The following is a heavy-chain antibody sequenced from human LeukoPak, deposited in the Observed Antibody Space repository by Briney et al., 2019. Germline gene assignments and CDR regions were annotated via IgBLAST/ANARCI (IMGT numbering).Heavy chain of an antibody. CDR3: ARHSLRLHTKSPYNWFDP. Sequence: KTSETLSLTCTVSGYSISSGYYWGWIRQPPGKGLEWIGSIYYSGSTYYNPSLKSRVTISVDTSKNQFSLKLSSVTAADTAMYYCARHSLRLHTKSPYNWFDPWGQGTLVTVSS. V-gene: IGHV4-38-2*02. J-gene: IGHJ5*02. CDR1: GYSISSGYY. CDR2: IYYSGST. D-gene: IGHD4-11*01.